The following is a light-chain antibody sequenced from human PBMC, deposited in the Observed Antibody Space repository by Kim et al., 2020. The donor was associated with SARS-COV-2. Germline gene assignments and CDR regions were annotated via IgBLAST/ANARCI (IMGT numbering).Light chain of an antibody. J-gene: IGLJ2*01. CDR1: KLGDKY. V-gene: IGLV3-1*01. CDR2: EDS. CDR3: QAWDSSTVV. Sequence: SVPPGQTASITCSGDKLGDKYACWYQQKPGQSPVLVIYEDSKRPSGIPERFSGSNSGNTATLTISGTQAVDEADYYCQAWDSSTVVFGGGTQLTVL.